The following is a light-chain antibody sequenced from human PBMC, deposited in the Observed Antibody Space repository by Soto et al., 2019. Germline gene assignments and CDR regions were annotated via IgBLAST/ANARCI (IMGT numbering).Light chain of an antibody. Sequence: QSVLTQPPSVSGAPGQTVTISCTGSSSNVGTQSVHWYQHLPGAAPKVLIYANNGRPSGVPDRFSVSKSGTSASLAITGLQAEDEADYYGQSYDSNGNGLYVFGTGTKLTVL. V-gene: IGLV1-40*01. J-gene: IGLJ1*01. CDR1: SSNVGTQS. CDR3: QSYDSNGNGLYV. CDR2: ANN.